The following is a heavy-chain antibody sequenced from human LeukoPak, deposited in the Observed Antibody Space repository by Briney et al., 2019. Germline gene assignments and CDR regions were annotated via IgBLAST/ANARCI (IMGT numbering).Heavy chain of an antibody. CDR2: ISGSGGST. D-gene: IGHD3-10*01. CDR3: AKGGARGLIMYYFDY. CDR1: GFTFSSYA. J-gene: IGHJ4*02. V-gene: IGHV3-23*01. Sequence: GGSLRLSCAASGFTFSSYAMSWVRQAPGKGLEWVSAISGSGGSTYHADSVKGRFTISRDNSKNTLYLQMNSLRAEDTALYYCAKGGARGLIMYYFDYWGQGTLVTVSS.